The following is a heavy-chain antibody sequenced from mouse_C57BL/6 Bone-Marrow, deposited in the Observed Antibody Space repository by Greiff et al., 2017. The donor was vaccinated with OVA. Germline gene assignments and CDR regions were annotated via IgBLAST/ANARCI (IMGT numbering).Heavy chain of an antibody. J-gene: IGHJ2*01. V-gene: IGHV1-63*01. CDR1: GYTFTNYW. CDR3: AYGSSYLYFDY. Sequence: QVQLKESGAELVRPGPSVKMSCKASGYTFTNYWIGWAKQRPGHGLEWIGDIYPGGGYTNYNEKFKGKATLTADKSSSTAYMQFSSLTSEDSAIYYCAYGSSYLYFDYWGQGTTLTVSS. CDR2: IYPGGGYT. D-gene: IGHD1-1*01.